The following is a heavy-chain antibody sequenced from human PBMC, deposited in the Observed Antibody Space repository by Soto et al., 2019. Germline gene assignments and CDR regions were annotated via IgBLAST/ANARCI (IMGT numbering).Heavy chain of an antibody. D-gene: IGHD5-18*01. J-gene: IGHJ6*02. CDR2: VRTKAYGGAT. CDR3: ARVSGYSYGYSFGMDV. CDR1: GFTFGDYA. Sequence: GGSLRLSCATSGFTFGDYAMSWVRQAPGKGLEWVGFVRTKAYGGATEYAASVKGRFTISGQDSISIAYLQMNSLRTEDTAVYYCARVSGYSYGYSFGMDVWGQGTTVTVSS. V-gene: IGHV3-49*04.